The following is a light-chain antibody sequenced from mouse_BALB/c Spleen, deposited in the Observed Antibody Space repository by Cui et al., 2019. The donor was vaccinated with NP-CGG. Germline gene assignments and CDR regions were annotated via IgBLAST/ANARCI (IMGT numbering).Light chain of an antibody. V-gene: IGLV1*01. J-gene: IGLJ1*01. Sequence: QAVVPHASALTTSPGETVTLTCRSNTGAVTTSNYANWVQEKPDHLFTGLIGGTNNRVPGVPARFSGSLIGDKAALTITGAQTEDEAIYFCALWYSNHWVFGGGTKLTVL. CDR3: ALWYSNHWV. CDR2: GTN. CDR1: TGAVTTSNY.